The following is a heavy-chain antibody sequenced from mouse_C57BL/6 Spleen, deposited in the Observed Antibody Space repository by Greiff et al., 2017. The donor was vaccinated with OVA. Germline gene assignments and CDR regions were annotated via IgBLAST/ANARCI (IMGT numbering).Heavy chain of an antibody. CDR1: GFSFNTYA. Sequence: EVLLVESGGGLVQPKASLKLSCAASGFSFNTYAMNWVRQAPGQGLEWVARIRRKSNNYATSYADSVKDRFTISRDKSESMLYLKMTNLNTEGTSMYYCVRGKDFDVWGTGTTVTVSS. J-gene: IGHJ1*03. CDR2: IRRKSNNYAT. CDR3: VRGKDFDV. V-gene: IGHV10-1*01.